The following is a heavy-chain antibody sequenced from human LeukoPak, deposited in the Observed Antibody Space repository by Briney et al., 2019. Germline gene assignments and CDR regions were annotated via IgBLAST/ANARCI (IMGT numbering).Heavy chain of an antibody. CDR3: ARQGYTASYYFLDF. J-gene: IGHJ4*02. Sequence: PSETLSLTCNVSGAFIRSYWWGWVRQPAGKGLEWIGRIYATGSTKFNPSLKSRLTLSMDTSTNQLTLRLTSVTAADTAVYFCARQGYTASYYFLDFWSQGPLVTVSS. CDR1: GAFIRSYW. V-gene: IGHV4-4*07. D-gene: IGHD1-26*01. CDR2: IYATGST.